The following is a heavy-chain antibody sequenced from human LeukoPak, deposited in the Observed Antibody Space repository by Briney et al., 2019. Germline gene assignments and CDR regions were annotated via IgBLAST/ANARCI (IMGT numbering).Heavy chain of an antibody. J-gene: IGHJ5*02. CDR1: GFTFSSYW. CDR3: ARDDCSSISCYHNWFDP. Sequence: HPGGSLRLSCAASGFTFSSYWMSWVRQAPGKGLEWVANIKQDGSEKYYVDSVKGRFTISRDNAKNSLYLQMNNLRAEDTAVYYCARDDCSSISCYHNWFDPWGQGTLVTVSS. V-gene: IGHV3-7*01. D-gene: IGHD2-2*01. CDR2: IKQDGSEK.